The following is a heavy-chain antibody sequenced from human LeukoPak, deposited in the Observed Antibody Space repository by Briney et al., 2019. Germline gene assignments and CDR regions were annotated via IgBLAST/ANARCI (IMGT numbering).Heavy chain of an antibody. D-gene: IGHD4-17*01. CDR2: TRYDGSNK. CDR3: AKDLTTVTTQGDY. Sequence: GGSLRLSCTASGFTFSSYGMHWVRQAPGRGLEWVTFTRYDGSNKYYADSVKGRFTISRDNSKNTLYLQMNSLRAEDTAVYYCAKDLTTVTTQGDYWGQGTLVTVSS. V-gene: IGHV3-30*02. CDR1: GFTFSSYG. J-gene: IGHJ4*02.